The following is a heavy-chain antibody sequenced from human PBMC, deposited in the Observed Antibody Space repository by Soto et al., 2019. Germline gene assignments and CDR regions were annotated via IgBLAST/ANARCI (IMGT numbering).Heavy chain of an antibody. CDR2: IHWNDDK. J-gene: IGHJ5*02. CDR3: AHTKDSSGFLTS. CDR1: GFSLSAYGVR. Sequence: SGPTLVNPTQTLTLTCSFSGFSLSAYGVRVIWFRQPPGETLEWLALIHWNDDKRYSPYLKSRLTITKDTSENQVVLTLTNLDPLDTGTYFCAHTKDSSGFLTSWGQGILVTVSS. V-gene: IGHV2-5*01. D-gene: IGHD3-22*01.